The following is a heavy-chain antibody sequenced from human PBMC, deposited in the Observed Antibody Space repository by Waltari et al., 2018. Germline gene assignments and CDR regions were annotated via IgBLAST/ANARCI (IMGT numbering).Heavy chain of an antibody. CDR2: INHNSGGT. V-gene: IGHV1-2*06. CDR1: GYTFTGYY. Sequence: QVQLVQSGAEVKKPGASVKVSCKASGYTFTGYYMHWVRQAPGQGLEWMGRINHNSGGTNYAQKFKGRVTMTRDTSISTAYMELSRLRSDDTAVYYCARGYDSSGYYHDYWGQGTLVTVSS. CDR3: ARGYDSSGYYHDY. J-gene: IGHJ4*02. D-gene: IGHD3-22*01.